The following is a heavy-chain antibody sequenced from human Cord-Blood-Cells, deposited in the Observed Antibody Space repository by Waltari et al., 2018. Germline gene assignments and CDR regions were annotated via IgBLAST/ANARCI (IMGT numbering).Heavy chain of an antibody. D-gene: IGHD4-17*01. CDR2: IYHSGST. V-gene: IGHV4-38-2*01. CDR1: GSSISSGSY. J-gene: IGHJ4*02. Sequence: QVQLQESGPGLVKPSEPLSLTCAVSGSSISSGSYWGWIRQPPGKGLEWIGSIYHSGSTYYNPSLKSRVTISVDTSKNQFSLKLSSVTAADTAVYYCASIGYGDYEDIDYWGQGTLVTVSS. CDR3: ASIGYGDYEDIDY.